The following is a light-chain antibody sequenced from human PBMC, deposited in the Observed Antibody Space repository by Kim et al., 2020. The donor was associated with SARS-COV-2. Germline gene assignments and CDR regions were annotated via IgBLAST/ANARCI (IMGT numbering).Light chain of an antibody. Sequence: LTCTLGSGYSNYKVDWYQQRPGKGPRFVMRVGTGGIVGSKGDGIPDRFSVLGSGLNRYLTIKNIQEEDESDYHCGADHGSGSNFVVFGGGTKLTVL. CDR1: SGYSNYK. CDR3: GADHGSGSNFVV. V-gene: IGLV9-49*01. J-gene: IGLJ2*01. CDR2: VGTGGIVG.